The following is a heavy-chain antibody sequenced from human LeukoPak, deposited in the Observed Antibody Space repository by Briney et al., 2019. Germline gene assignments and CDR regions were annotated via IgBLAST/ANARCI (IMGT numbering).Heavy chain of an antibody. CDR1: GFTFSSYS. V-gene: IGHV3-21*01. CDR3: GARGRAVAS. CDR2: ISPSSSYI. Sequence: GGSLRLSCAASGFTFSSYSLAWVRQAPGKGLEWVSSISPSSSYIYYTDSVKGRFTISRDNAENSLYLQMSGLRAEDTAVYYCGARGRAVASWGQGTLVTVSS. D-gene: IGHD6-19*01. J-gene: IGHJ4*02.